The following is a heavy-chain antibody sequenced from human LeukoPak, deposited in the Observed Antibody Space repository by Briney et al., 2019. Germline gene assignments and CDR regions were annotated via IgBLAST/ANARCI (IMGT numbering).Heavy chain of an antibody. CDR1: GVSFDDYY. D-gene: IGHD4-17*01. V-gene: IGHV4-34*01. CDR2: INHSGYT. Sequence: SETLSLTCAVSGVSFDDYYWSWVRQTPGKGLEWIGEINHSGYTNDSPSLKSRVTLSIDTSRKQFSPNLRSVTVADAGIYYCTRMTTGHDYWGQGTLVTVSS. J-gene: IGHJ4*02. CDR3: TRMTTGHDY.